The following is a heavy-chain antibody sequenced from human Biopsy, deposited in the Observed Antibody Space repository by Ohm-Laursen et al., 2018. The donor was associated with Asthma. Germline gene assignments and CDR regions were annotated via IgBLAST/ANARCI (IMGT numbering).Heavy chain of an antibody. CDR2: NSVYNGNT. CDR1: GYTFNSAG. D-gene: IGHD3-10*01. J-gene: IGHJ6*02. CDR3: ARAVDYSHYYGIDV. Sequence: ASVKVSCKTSGYTFNSAGITWVRQAPGQGLEWMGWNSVYNGNTKVAQKLQDRVTMITDTSTSTAYMELRSLRSDDTAVYFCARAVDYSHYYGIDVWGQGTTVTVS. V-gene: IGHV1-18*01.